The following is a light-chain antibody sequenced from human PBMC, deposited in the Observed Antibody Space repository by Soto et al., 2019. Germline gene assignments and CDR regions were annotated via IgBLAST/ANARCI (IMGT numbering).Light chain of an antibody. Sequence: QSVLTQPPSASGTPGQRVTISCSGSSSNIGSNYVYWYQQLPGTAPKLLIYRNNQRPSGVPDRFSGSKSGTSASLAISGLRSEDEADYYCAAWDDSLSGPIGMFGGGTKVTVL. V-gene: IGLV1-47*01. CDR2: RNN. J-gene: IGLJ3*02. CDR3: AAWDDSLSGPIGM. CDR1: SSNIGSNY.